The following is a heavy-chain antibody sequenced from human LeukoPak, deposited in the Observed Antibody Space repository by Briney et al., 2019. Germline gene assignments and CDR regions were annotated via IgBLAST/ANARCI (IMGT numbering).Heavy chain of an antibody. J-gene: IGHJ4*02. CDR3: TRENRGYTYGSDY. D-gene: IGHD5-18*01. CDR2: ISGDGLST. CDR1: EFTFSGYW. V-gene: IGHV3-74*01. Sequence: GGSLRLSCAASEFTFSGYWMHWVRQAPGQGLVWVPRISGDGLSTTYADSVKGRFTSSRDNAKSTLYLQMNSLRVEDTAVYYCTRENRGYTYGSDYWGQGTLVTVSS.